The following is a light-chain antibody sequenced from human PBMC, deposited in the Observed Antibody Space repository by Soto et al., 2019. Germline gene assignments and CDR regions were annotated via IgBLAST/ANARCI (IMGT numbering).Light chain of an antibody. J-gene: IGLJ3*02. Sequence: QSALTQPASVSASPGQSITISCTGTSSDVGSYNYVSWYQQHPGKAPKLMIYDVSNRPSGVSNRFSGSKSGNTASLTISGLQAEDEADYYCSSYTGSSTSVFGGGTKLTVL. CDR2: DVS. CDR3: SSYTGSSTSV. CDR1: SSDVGSYNY. V-gene: IGLV2-14*03.